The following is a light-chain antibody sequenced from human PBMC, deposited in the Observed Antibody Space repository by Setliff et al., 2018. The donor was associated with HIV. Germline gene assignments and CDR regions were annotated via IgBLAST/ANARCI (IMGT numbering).Light chain of an antibody. CDR3: CSNTGSNTYV. J-gene: IGLJ1*01. V-gene: IGLV2-23*01. Sequence: QSVLAQPASVSGSPGQSITISCTGTSGGVGRYNLVSWYQQQPGKPPKLMIYQASKRPSGVSNRFSGSKSGNTASLTISGLQAEDEADYYCCSNTGSNTYVFGTGTKVTVL. CDR1: SGGVGRYNL. CDR2: QAS.